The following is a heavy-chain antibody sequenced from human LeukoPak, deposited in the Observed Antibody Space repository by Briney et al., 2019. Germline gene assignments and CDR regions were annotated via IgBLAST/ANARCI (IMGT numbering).Heavy chain of an antibody. CDR1: GFTFSNHW. CDR3: TRGGSDTAMAHDY. J-gene: IGHJ4*02. D-gene: IGHD5-18*01. V-gene: IGHV3-74*01. CDR2: INRDGSRI. Sequence: PGGSLRLSCTASGFTFSNHWMHWVRQAPGKGLMWVSRINRDGSRIDYADSVKGRFTISRDDAKNTLYLQVNSLRVEDTAVYFCTRGGSDTAMAHDYWGQGTLVTVSS.